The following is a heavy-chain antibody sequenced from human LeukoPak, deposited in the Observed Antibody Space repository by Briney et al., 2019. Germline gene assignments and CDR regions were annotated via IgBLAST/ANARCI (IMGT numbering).Heavy chain of an antibody. CDR3: ARDASPWTDYYYYYYMDV. J-gene: IGHJ6*03. CDR2: IYSGGST. V-gene: IGHV3-53*01. D-gene: IGHD1-1*01. CDR1: GFTVSSNY. Sequence: GGSLRLSCAASGFTVSSNYMSWVRQAPGKGLEWVSVIYSGGSTFYADSVKGRFTISRDNSKNTLFLQVYSLRAEDTAVYYCARDASPWTDYYYYYYMDVWGKGTTVTVSS.